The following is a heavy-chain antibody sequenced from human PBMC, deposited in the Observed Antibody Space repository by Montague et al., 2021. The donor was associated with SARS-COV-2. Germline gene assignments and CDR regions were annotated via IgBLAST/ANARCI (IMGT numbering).Heavy chain of an antibody. D-gene: IGHD4-17*01. CDR3: ARGPKMYGELADY. CDR1: GGSVRSSNDC. Sequence: SETLSLTCIVSGGSVRSSNDCWGWIRQPPGKGLEWIANFYYSGNTYYNPSLKSRVTISVDTSNNQFSLKLSSVTAADTAVYYCARGPKMYGELADYWGQGTTVTVSS. CDR2: FYYSGNT. V-gene: IGHV4-39*01. J-gene: IGHJ4*03.